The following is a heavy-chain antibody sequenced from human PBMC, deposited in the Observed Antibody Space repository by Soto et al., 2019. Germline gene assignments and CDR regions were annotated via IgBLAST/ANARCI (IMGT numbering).Heavy chain of an antibody. CDR3: ARGVGYCSSTSCYSPNWFDP. CDR2: IIPILGIA. D-gene: IGHD2-2*03. Sequence: SVKVSCKASGGTFSSYTISWVRQAPGQGLEWMGRIIPILGIANYAQKFQGRVTITADKSTSTAYMELSSLRSEDTAVYYCARGVGYCSSTSCYSPNWFDPWGQGTLVTVSS. CDR1: GGTFSSYT. J-gene: IGHJ5*02. V-gene: IGHV1-69*02.